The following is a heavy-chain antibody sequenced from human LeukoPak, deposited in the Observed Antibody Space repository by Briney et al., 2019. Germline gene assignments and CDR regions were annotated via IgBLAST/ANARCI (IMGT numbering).Heavy chain of an antibody. Sequence: SVKVSCKASGGTFSSYAISWVRQAPGQGLEWMGGIIPIFGTANYAQKFQGRVTITTDESTSTAYMELSSLRSEDTAVYYRATASYCGGDCYSFYYYYMDVWGKGTTVTVSS. CDR1: GGTFSSYA. V-gene: IGHV1-69*05. J-gene: IGHJ6*03. CDR3: ATASYCGGDCYSFYYYYMDV. CDR2: IIPIFGTA. D-gene: IGHD2-21*02.